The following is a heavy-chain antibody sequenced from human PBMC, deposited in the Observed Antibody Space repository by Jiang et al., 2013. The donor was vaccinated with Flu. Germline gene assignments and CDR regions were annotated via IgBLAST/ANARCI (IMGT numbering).Heavy chain of an antibody. CDR2: IYYSGST. CDR1: GGSISSSSYY. V-gene: IGHV4-39*01. J-gene: IGHJ4*02. CDR3: TRLEGSSGWIDY. D-gene: IGHD6-19*01. Sequence: KPSETLSLTCTVSGGSISSSSYYWGWIRQPPGKGLEWIGSIYYSGSTYYNPSLKSRVTISVDTSKNQFSLKLSSVTAADTAVYYCTRLEGSSGWIDYWGQGTLVTVSS.